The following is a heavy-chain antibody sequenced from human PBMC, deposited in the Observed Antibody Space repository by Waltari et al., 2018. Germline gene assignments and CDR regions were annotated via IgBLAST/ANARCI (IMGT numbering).Heavy chain of an antibody. J-gene: IGHJ4*02. Sequence: EVQLVESGGGLVQPGGSLRLSCAASGITFSRYWIHWGRQAPGKGLVWVSRINSDGSSTSYADSVKGRFTISRDSAKNTLYLQMNSLRAEDTAVYYCATCYYYDSSGNYYVSDYWGQGTLVTVS. V-gene: IGHV3-74*01. D-gene: IGHD3-22*01. CDR2: INSDGSST. CDR3: ATCYYYDSSGNYYVSDY. CDR1: GITFSRYW.